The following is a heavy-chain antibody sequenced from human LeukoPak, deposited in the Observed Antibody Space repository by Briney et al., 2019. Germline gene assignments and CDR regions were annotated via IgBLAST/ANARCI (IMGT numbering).Heavy chain of an antibody. J-gene: IGHJ4*02. Sequence: PGGSPRLSCAASGFTFSSYGMHWVRQAPGKGLEWVAVIWYDGSNKYYADSVKGRFTISRDNAKNSLYLQMNSLRAEDTAVYYCARVVRRGSPFDYWGQGTLVTVSS. CDR1: GFTFSSYG. CDR3: ARVVRRGSPFDY. D-gene: IGHD3-22*01. V-gene: IGHV3-33*01. CDR2: IWYDGSNK.